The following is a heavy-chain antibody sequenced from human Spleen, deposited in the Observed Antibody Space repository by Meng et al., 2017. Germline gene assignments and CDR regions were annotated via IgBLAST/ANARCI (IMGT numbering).Heavy chain of an antibody. CDR2: ISWNDDK. Sequence: SGPTLVKPTQTLTLTCTFAGFSLSTSGVSVGWIRQPPGKALEWLALISWNDDKRYSPSLKSRLTITKDTSKNQVVLSMTNMDPVDTATYYCAHSTSSWYGAVCFDYWGQGTLVTVSS. CDR1: GFSLSTSGVS. V-gene: IGHV2-5*01. J-gene: IGHJ4*02. D-gene: IGHD6-13*01. CDR3: AHSTSSWYGAVCFDY.